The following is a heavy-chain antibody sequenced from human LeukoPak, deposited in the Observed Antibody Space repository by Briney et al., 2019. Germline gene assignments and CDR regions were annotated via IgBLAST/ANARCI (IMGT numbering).Heavy chain of an antibody. CDR1: GFTVSSNY. D-gene: IGHD3-22*01. CDR3: AKSLHITMIVVVDAFDI. Sequence: PGGSLRLSCAASGFTVSSNYMSWVRQAPGKGLEWVSAISGSGGSTYYADSVKGRFTISRDNSKNTLYLQMNSLRAEDTAVYYCAKSLHITMIVVVDAFDIWGQGTKVTVSS. CDR2: ISGSGGST. J-gene: IGHJ3*02. V-gene: IGHV3-23*01.